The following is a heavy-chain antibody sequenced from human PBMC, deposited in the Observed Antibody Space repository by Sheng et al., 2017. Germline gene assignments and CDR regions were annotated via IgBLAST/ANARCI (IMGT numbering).Heavy chain of an antibody. CDR3: TRGSEIIWLQFY. Sequence: QVQLQQWGPGLLKPSGALSLSCAVKGGSFSGHYSSWIRQSPGKGLEWIGHIHRDGVTTYNASLKSPSHXVYRHVKNQFSLKLNSVTAADTGVYYCTRGSEIIWLQFYWGQGSLVTVSS. CDR2: IHRDGVT. CDR1: GGSFSGHY. D-gene: IGHD4-4*01. J-gene: IGHJ4*02. V-gene: IGHV4-34*02.